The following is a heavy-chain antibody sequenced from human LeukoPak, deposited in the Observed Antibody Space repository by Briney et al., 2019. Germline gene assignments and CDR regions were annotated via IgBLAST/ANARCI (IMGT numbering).Heavy chain of an antibody. CDR2: IYYSGST. CDR1: GGSISSYY. CDR3: ARQQHYDSSGYYDY. J-gene: IGHJ4*02. Sequence: SETLSLTCTVSGGSISSYYWSWIRQPPGRGLEWIGDIYYSGSTNYNLSLKSRVTISVDTSKNQFSLKLRSVTAADTAVYYCARQQHYDSSGYYDYWGQGTLVTVSS. D-gene: IGHD3-22*01. V-gene: IGHV4-59*08.